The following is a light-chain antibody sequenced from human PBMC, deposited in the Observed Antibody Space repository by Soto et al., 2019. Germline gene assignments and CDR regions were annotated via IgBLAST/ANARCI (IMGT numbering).Light chain of an antibody. V-gene: IGLV2-14*01. Sequence: QAVVTQPASVSGSPGQSITISCTGTSSDVGGYNYVSWYQQHPGKAPKLMIYDVSNRPSGDSNRFSGSKSGNTASLTISGLQAEDEADYYCSSYTSSSTLEVFGGGTQLTVL. CDR1: SSDVGGYNY. CDR3: SSYTSSSTLEV. CDR2: DVS. J-gene: IGLJ2*01.